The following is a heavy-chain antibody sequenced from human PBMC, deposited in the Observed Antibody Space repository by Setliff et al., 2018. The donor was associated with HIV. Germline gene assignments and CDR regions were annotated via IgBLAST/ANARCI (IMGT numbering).Heavy chain of an antibody. CDR3: ARYFRDGSYNDY. Sequence: GSLRLSCVTSGFTFGDFALNWVRQAPGKGLEWVGFTSSEDDGGTTEYGASVKGRFTISRDDSRSTVYLQMNSLKIEDTGFYFCARYFRDGSYNDYWGQGTLVTVSS. D-gene: IGHD3-10*01. CDR2: TSSEDDGGTT. J-gene: IGHJ4*02. CDR1: GFTFGDFA. V-gene: IGHV3-49*04.